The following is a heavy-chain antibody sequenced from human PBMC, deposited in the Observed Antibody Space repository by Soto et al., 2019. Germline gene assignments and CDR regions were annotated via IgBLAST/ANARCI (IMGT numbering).Heavy chain of an antibody. V-gene: IGHV1-8*01. CDR2: MNPNSGNT. D-gene: IGHD2-2*01. J-gene: IGHJ5*02. CDR1: GYTFNSYD. Sequence: GASVKVSCKASGYTFNSYDINWVRQATGQGLEWMGWMNPNSGNTGYAQKFQGRVTMTRNTSISTAYMELSSLRSEDTAVYYCARGKVVPAAMRGWFDPWGQGTLVTVSS. CDR3: ARGKVVPAAMRGWFDP.